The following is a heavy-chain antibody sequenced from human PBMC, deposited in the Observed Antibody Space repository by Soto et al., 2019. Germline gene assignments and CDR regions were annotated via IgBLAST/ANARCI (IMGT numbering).Heavy chain of an antibody. J-gene: IGHJ6*03. Sequence: GGSLRLSCAASGFTFDDYAMHWVRQAPGKGLEWVSGISWNSGSIGYADSVKGRFTISRDNAKNSLYLQMNSLRAEDTALYYCAKVSIKSSSKAKPQYYYYYYMDVWGKGTTVTVSS. CDR1: GFTFDDYA. CDR2: ISWNSGSI. D-gene: IGHD6-6*01. V-gene: IGHV3-9*01. CDR3: AKVSIKSSSKAKPQYYYYYYMDV.